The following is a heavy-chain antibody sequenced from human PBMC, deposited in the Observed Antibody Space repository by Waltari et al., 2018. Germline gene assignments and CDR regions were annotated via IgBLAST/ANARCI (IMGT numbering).Heavy chain of an antibody. CDR3: AGGIRGYYYYYGMDV. V-gene: IGHV4-34*01. J-gene: IGHJ6*02. CDR1: GAFFCGYY. D-gene: IGHD3-10*01. Sequence: QVQLQQCGAGLLKPSETLSLTCAVYGAFFCGYYWSWIRQPPGKGLEWIGEIKHSGSTNYNPSLKSRVTISVDTSKNQFSLKLSSVTAADTAVYYCAGGIRGYYYYYGMDVWGQGTTVTVSS. CDR2: IKHSGST.